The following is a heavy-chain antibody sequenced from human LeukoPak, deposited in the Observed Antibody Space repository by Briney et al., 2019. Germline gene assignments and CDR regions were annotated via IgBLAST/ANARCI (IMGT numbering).Heavy chain of an antibody. CDR3: AKDGPSYSSGWYGGLGWFDP. V-gene: IGHV3-30*18. CDR1: GFTFSSYG. CDR2: ISYDGSNK. D-gene: IGHD6-19*01. J-gene: IGHJ5*02. Sequence: GRSLRLSCAASGFTFSSYGMHWVRQAPGKGLEGVAVISYDGSNKYYADSVKGRFTISRDNSKNTLYLQMNSLRAEDTAVYYCAKDGPSYSSGWYGGLGWFDPWGQGTLVTVSS.